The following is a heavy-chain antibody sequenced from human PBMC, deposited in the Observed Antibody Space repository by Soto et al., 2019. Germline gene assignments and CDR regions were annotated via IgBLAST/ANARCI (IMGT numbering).Heavy chain of an antibody. V-gene: IGHV3-23*01. CDR3: AKGQSAGNYVSDDYYYMDV. CDR2: ISGSGGST. CDR1: GFTFSSYS. Sequence: GGSLRLSCAASGFTFSSYSMSWVRQAPGKGLEWVSAISGSGGSTYYADSVKGRFTISRDNSKNTLYLQMNSLRAEDTAVYYCAKGQSAGNYVSDDYYYMDVWGKGTTVTVSS. D-gene: IGHD1-7*01. J-gene: IGHJ6*03.